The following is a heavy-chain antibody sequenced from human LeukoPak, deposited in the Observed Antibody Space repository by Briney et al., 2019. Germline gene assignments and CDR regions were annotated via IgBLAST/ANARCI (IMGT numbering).Heavy chain of an antibody. Sequence: GGSLRLSCAASGFTFSSYWMSWVRQAPGKGLEWVANINRDGSEKYYVDSVKGRFTISRDNAKNSLYLQINSLRAEDTAMYYCASSMWFGMRKIDYWGQGTLVTVSS. CDR3: ASSMWFGMRKIDY. D-gene: IGHD3-10*01. J-gene: IGHJ4*02. CDR2: INRDGSEK. V-gene: IGHV3-7*03. CDR1: GFTFSSYW.